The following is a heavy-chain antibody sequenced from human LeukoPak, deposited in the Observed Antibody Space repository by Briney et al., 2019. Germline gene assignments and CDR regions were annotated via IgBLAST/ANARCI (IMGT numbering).Heavy chain of an antibody. Sequence: GASVKVSCKACGFTFTSYYMHWVRQDPGQGLEWMGIINPSGSYTSYAQKFQGRVTMTRDTSTSTVYMELSSLRSEDTAVYYCARDNSGGSTWWFDPWGQGTLVTVSS. CDR1: GFTFTSYY. V-gene: IGHV1-46*01. J-gene: IGHJ5*02. CDR2: INPSGSYT. CDR3: ARDNSGGSTWWFDP. D-gene: IGHD2-15*01.